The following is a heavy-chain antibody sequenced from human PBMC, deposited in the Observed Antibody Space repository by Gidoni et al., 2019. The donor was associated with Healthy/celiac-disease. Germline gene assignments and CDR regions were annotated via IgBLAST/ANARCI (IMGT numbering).Heavy chain of an antibody. V-gene: IGHV2-5*02. CDR1: GFSLSTSGVG. CDR2: IYWDDDK. D-gene: IGHD2-2*01. CDR3: EHRRTYCSSTSCYHTGNWFDP. J-gene: IGHJ5*02. Sequence: QITLKESGPTLVKPTQTLTLTCTFSGFSLSTSGVGVGWIRQPPGKALEWLALIYWDDDKRYSPSLKSRLTITKDTSKNQVVLTMSNMDPVDTATYYCEHRRTYCSSTSCYHTGNWFDPWGQGTLVTVSS.